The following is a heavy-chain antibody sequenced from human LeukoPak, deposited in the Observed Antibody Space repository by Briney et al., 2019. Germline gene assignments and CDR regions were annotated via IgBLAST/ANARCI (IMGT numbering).Heavy chain of an antibody. CDR2: IDTDGSNT. CDR3: SSGLSVRRSNNTPVDY. J-gene: IGHJ4*02. D-gene: IGHD1-1*01. V-gene: IGHV3-74*01. Sequence: GGSLRLSCAASGFTFSSYWIHWVRQAPGKGLVWVSRIDTDGSNTNYADSVKGRFTISRDNAQNTVYLQMNSLKTEDTAVYYCSSGLSVRRSNNTPVDYWGQGTLVTVSS. CDR1: GFTFSSYW.